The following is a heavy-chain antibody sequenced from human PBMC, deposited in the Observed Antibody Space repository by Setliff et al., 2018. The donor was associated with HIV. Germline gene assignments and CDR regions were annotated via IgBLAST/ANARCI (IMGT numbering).Heavy chain of an antibody. CDR3: ARGNQQLVFDY. J-gene: IGHJ4*02. Sequence: HPGGSLRLSCAASGFTFSSYGMHWVRQAPGKGLEWVALIWYDGSNKFYADSVKGRFTISRDNAKNSLYLQMNSLRAEDTAVYYCARGNQQLVFDYWGQGTPVTSPQ. V-gene: IGHV3-33*01. CDR2: IWYDGSNK. D-gene: IGHD6-13*01. CDR1: GFTFSSYG.